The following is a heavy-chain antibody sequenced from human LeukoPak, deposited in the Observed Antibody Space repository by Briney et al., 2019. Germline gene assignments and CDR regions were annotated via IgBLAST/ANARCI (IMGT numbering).Heavy chain of an antibody. CDR2: IYSGGST. D-gene: IGHD3-16*01. J-gene: IGHJ4*02. Sequence: GGSLRLSCAASGFTLSTYSMNWVRQAPGKGLEWVSVIYSGGSTYYADSVKGRFTISRDNSKNTLYLQMNSLRAEDTAVYYCAKDQGAYAGGVPDYWGQGTLVTVSS. CDR1: GFTLSTYS. V-gene: IGHV3-53*01. CDR3: AKDQGAYAGGVPDY.